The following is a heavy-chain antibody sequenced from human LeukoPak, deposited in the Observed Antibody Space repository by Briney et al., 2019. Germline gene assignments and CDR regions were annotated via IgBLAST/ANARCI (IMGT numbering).Heavy chain of an antibody. CDR2: IYYSGTT. V-gene: IGHV4-59*01. J-gene: IGHJ5*02. CDR1: GGSIYSNS. Sequence: SETLSLTCTVSGGSIYSNSWTWIRQPPGKGLEWIGYIYYSGTTNYNPSLKSRVTMSVDMSKNQFSLKLSSVTAADTAVYYCARRSSSWKNWFDPWGQGTLVTVSS. D-gene: IGHD6-13*01. CDR3: ARRSSSWKNWFDP.